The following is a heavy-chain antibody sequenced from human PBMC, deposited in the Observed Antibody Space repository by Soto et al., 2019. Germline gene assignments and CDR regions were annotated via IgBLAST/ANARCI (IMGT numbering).Heavy chain of an antibody. D-gene: IGHD6-13*01. J-gene: IGHJ6*02. CDR3: ARLKEIAAAGTPYYYGMDV. CDR1: GGTFSSYA. V-gene: IGHV1-69*13. CDR2: IIPIFGTA. Sequence: SVKVSCKSSGGTFSSYAMSWVRQAPGQGLEWMGGIIPIFGTANYAQKFQGRVTITADESTSTAYMELSSLRSEDTAVYYCARLKEIAAAGTPYYYGMDVWGQGTTVTVSS.